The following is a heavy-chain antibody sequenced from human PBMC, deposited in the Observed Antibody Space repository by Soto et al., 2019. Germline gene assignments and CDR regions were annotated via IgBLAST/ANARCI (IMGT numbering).Heavy chain of an antibody. D-gene: IGHD1-26*01. CDR2: INHSGST. V-gene: IGHV4-34*01. Sequence: SETLSLTCAVYGGSFSGYYWSWIRQSPGKGLEWIGEINHSGSTNYNPSLKSRVTISVDTSKNQFSLKLRSVTAADTAVYYCARASFSGSYTSLGYWGQGTLVTVSS. J-gene: IGHJ4*02. CDR3: ARASFSGSYTSLGY. CDR1: GGSFSGYY.